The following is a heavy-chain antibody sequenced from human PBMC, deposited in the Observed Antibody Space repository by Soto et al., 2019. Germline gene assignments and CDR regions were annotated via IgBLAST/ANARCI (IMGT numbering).Heavy chain of an antibody. Sequence: SETLSLTCTVSGGSISSYYWSWIRQPPGKGLEWIGYIYYSGSTNYNPSLKSRVTISVDTSKNQFSLKLSSVTAADTAVYYCARAHYYDSSGTYYFDYWGQGTMVTVS. J-gene: IGHJ4*02. CDR3: ARAHYYDSSGTYYFDY. D-gene: IGHD3-22*01. CDR1: GGSISSYY. CDR2: IYYSGST. V-gene: IGHV4-59*01.